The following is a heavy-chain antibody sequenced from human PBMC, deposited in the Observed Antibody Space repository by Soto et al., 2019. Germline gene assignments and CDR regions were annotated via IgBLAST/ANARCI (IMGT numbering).Heavy chain of an antibody. J-gene: IGHJ6*02. V-gene: IGHV3-30*18. Sequence: GGSLRLSCAASGLTFSTYAMAWIRKAPGKGLEWVSAIKDDGSNKYYADSVKGRFTSSRDNSKNTLYLQMNSLRAEDTAVYYCVKDIFWSGPGSYYYYGMDVWGQGTTVTVSS. D-gene: IGHD3-3*01. CDR1: GLTFSTYA. CDR2: IKDDGSNK. CDR3: VKDIFWSGPGSYYYYGMDV.